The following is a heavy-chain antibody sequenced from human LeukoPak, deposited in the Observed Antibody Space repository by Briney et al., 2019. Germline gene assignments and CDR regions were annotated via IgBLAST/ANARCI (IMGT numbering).Heavy chain of an antibody. V-gene: IGHV3-64D*06. CDR1: GFTFSSYA. CDR3: VPGSCYYGMYV. J-gene: IGHJ6*02. Sequence: GGSLRLSCSASGFTFSSYAMHWVRQAPGKGLEYVSAISSNGGSTYYADSVKGRFTISRDNSKNTLYLQMSSLRAEDTAVYYCVPGSCYYGMYVWGQGTTVTVSS. CDR2: ISSNGGST. D-gene: IGHD3-10*01.